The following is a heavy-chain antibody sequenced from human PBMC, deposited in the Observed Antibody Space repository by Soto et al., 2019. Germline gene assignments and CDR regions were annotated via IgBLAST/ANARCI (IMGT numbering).Heavy chain of an antibody. Sequence: ASVKVSCKASGYTFTGYYMHWVRQAPGQGLEWMGYISPNSGYTNYAQNFQDRVIMTTDTSISTVYMELSSLRSDDTAVYYCAREMWTRSGPQNFFDYWGQGALVTVPS. J-gene: IGHJ4*02. CDR1: GYTFTGYY. V-gene: IGHV1-2*02. CDR3: AREMWTRSGPQNFFDY. CDR2: ISPNSGYT. D-gene: IGHD6-25*01.